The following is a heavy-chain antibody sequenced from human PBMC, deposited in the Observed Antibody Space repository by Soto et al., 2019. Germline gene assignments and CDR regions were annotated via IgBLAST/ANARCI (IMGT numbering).Heavy chain of an antibody. V-gene: IGHV3-7*04. D-gene: IGHD1-26*01. CDR1: ESTVSRDW. Sequence: EVHLVESGGGLVQTGGSLRLSCAIFESTVSRDWMNWVRQAPGKGLEWVAHINQDGSEKYYVDSVKGRFTISRDNAKKSLYLQMNSLRPADTAMYYCSGGVGDAFWGQGTLATVSS. J-gene: IGHJ4*02. CDR3: SGGVGDAF. CDR2: INQDGSEK.